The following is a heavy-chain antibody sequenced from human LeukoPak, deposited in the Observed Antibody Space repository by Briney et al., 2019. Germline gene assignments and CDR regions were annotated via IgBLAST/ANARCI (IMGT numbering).Heavy chain of an antibody. CDR2: IYASGTT. CDR3: ARFSTVLTRSAFDN. CDR1: GGSFSGYY. Sequence: SETLSLTCAVYGGSFSGYYWSWIRQPAGKGLEWIGRIYASGTTTYNPSLKSRVTMSVDTSKNQFSLNLSSVTAADTAVYYCARFSTVLTRSAFDNWGQGTMVTVSS. J-gene: IGHJ3*02. V-gene: IGHV4-59*10. D-gene: IGHD4-17*01.